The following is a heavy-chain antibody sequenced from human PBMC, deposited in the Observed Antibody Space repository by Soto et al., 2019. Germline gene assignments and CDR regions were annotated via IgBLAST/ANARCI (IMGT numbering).Heavy chain of an antibody. D-gene: IGHD3-22*01. J-gene: IGHJ2*01. CDR1: GGTFSSYA. CDR2: IIPIFGTA. V-gene: IGHV1-69*01. Sequence: QVQLVQSGAEVKKPGSSVKVSCKASGGTFSSYAISWVRQAPGQGLEWMGGIIPIFGTANYAQKFQGRVTITADESTSTAYMELSSLRSEDTAVYYCARLGADYYDRSGSYLPVWYFDLWGRGTLVTVSS. CDR3: ARLGADYYDRSGSYLPVWYFDL.